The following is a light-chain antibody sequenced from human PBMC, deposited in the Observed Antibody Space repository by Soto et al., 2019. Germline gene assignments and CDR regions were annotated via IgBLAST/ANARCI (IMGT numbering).Light chain of an antibody. J-gene: IGKJ1*01. V-gene: IGKV1-39*01. CDR3: QQYYSYPQT. CDR2: GAS. Sequence: DIQMTQSPSSLSASVGDRVTITCRARQTISNYLNWYQQKPGKAPKLLIYGASSLQSGVPSRFSGSGSGTHFTLTISSLQPEDFATYYCQQYYSYPQTFGQGTKVDSK. CDR1: QTISNY.